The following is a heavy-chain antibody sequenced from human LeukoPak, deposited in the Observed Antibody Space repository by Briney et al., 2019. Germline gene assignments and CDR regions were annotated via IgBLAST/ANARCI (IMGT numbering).Heavy chain of an antibody. CDR2: INHSGST. V-gene: IGHV4-34*01. J-gene: IGHJ4*01. Sequence: PSETLSLTCAVYGGSFSGYYWSWIRQPPGKGLEWIGEINHSGSTNYNPSLKSRVTISVDTSKNQFSLKLSSVTAADTAVYYCARDHYGGYMDYWGQGTLVTVSS. D-gene: IGHD4-17*01. CDR3: ARDHYGGYMDY. CDR1: GGSFSGYY.